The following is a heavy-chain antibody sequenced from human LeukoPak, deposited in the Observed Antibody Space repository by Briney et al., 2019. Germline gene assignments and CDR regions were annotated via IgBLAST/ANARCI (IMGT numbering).Heavy chain of an antibody. J-gene: IGHJ3*02. CDR1: GFTFSDYY. CDR3: ASRTYYDILTGYYNGYGAFDI. V-gene: IGHV3-11*04. CDR2: ISSSGSTI. D-gene: IGHD3-9*01. Sequence: PGGSLRLSCAASGFTFSDYYMSWIRQAPGKGREGVSYISSSGSTIYYADSVKGRFTISRDNAKNSLYLQMNSLRAEDMAVYYCASRTYYDILTGYYNGYGAFDIWGQGTMVTVSS.